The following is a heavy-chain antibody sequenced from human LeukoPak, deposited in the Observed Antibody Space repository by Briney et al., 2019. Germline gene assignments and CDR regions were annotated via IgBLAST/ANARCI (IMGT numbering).Heavy chain of an antibody. CDR1: GYTFTCYY. D-gene: IGHD3-22*01. CDR3: ARVSRYYDSSGSFDY. V-gene: IGHV1-2*02. J-gene: IGHJ4*02. CDR2: INPNSGGT. Sequence: ASVKVSCKAAGYTFTCYYMHWGRQAPGQGGEGMGWINPNSGGTNYAQKFQGRVTMTRDTSISTAYMQLSSLRSDDTAVYYCARVSRYYDSSGSFDYWGQGTLVTVSS.